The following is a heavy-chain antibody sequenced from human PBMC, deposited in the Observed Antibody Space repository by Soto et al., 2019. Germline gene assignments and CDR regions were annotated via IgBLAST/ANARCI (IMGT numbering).Heavy chain of an antibody. CDR2: IYHSGST. Sequence: SETLSLTCAVSGGSISSSNWWSWGRQPPGKGLEWIGEIYHSGSTNYNPSLRSRVTISVDTSKNQFSLKLTSVTAADTAVYYWARVWGGAFDFWGQGTMVTVSS. V-gene: IGHV4-4*02. CDR1: GGSISSSNW. J-gene: IGHJ3*01. D-gene: IGHD3-10*01. CDR3: ARVWGGAFDF.